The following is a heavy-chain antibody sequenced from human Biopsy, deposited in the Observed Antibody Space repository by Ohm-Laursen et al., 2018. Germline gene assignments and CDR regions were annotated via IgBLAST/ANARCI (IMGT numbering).Heavy chain of an antibody. J-gene: IGHJ6*02. Sequence: LSLTCAASGFSVSDNYMSWVRQAPGKGLEWVSVIYSDGRTYYADSVKGRVTISSDNSKNALYLQMSSLRAEDTAVYYCARDTRWSPYSMDVWGQGTTVTVSS. CDR2: IYSDGRT. CDR1: GFSVSDNY. D-gene: IGHD4-23*01. V-gene: IGHV3-53*01. CDR3: ARDTRWSPYSMDV.